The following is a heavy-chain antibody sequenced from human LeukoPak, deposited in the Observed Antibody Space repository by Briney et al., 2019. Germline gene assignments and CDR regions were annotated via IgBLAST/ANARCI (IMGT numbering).Heavy chain of an antibody. CDR1: GFSLSVYS. V-gene: IGHV3-69-1*01. CDR2: IGTVGTT. J-gene: IGHJ4*02. D-gene: IGHD2-15*01. CDR3: ARDPVEGGLDY. Sequence: GSLRLSCSVSGFSLSVYSMDWVRQARGQGLEWIAYIGTVGTTYYADSVLGRFTVSRDNAKKSVYLQMNSLTVDDTAVYYCARDPVEGGLDYWGQGNLVTVSS.